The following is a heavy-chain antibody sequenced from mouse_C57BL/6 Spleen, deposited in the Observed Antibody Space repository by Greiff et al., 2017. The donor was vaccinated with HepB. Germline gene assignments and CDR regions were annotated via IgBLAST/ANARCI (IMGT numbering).Heavy chain of an antibody. Sequence: EVQLVESGGGLVKPGGSLKLSCAASGFTFSDYGMHWVRQAPERGLEWVAYISSGSSTIYYADTVKGRFTISRDNAKNTLFLQMTSLRSEDTAMYYCARQYYGSSWYFDVWGTGTTVTVSS. J-gene: IGHJ1*03. CDR2: ISSGSSTI. D-gene: IGHD1-1*01. V-gene: IGHV5-17*01. CDR1: GFTFSDYG. CDR3: ARQYYGSSWYFDV.